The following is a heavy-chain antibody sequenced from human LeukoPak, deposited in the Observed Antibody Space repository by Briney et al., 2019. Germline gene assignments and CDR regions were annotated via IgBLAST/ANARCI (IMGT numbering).Heavy chain of an antibody. J-gene: IGHJ6*03. Sequence: SETLSLTCTVSRGSISGYSWSWIRQSPGGGLEWIGYIFYSGSTNYNPSLKSRVTISVDTSKNQFSLKLSSVTAADTAVYYCARGVYGDYHYYYYMDVWGKGTTVTVSS. CDR2: IFYSGST. D-gene: IGHD4-17*01. CDR1: RGSISGYS. V-gene: IGHV4-59*01. CDR3: ARGVYGDYHYYYYMDV.